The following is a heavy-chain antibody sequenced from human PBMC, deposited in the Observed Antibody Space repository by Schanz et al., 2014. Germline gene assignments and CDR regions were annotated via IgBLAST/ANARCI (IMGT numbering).Heavy chain of an antibody. Sequence: VQLVESGGGVVQPGKSLRLSCAASGFAFSDYGMHWVRQAPGKGLEWVSSLSGGSSYIFYADSVKGRFTISRDNARYSLYLEMNSLRAEDTAVYYCARGRARQLVHWFDPWGQGTLVTVSS. J-gene: IGHJ5*02. CDR2: LSGGSSYI. D-gene: IGHD6-13*01. CDR3: ARGRARQLVHWFDP. V-gene: IGHV3-21*02. CDR1: GFAFSDYG.